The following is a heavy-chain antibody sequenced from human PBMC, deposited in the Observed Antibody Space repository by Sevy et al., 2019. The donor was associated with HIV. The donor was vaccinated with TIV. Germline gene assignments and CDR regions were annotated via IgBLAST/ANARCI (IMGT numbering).Heavy chain of an antibody. J-gene: IGHJ4*02. Sequence: GGSLRLSCAASGFTFSSYAMHWVRQAPGKGLEWVAVISYDGSNKYYADSVKGRFTISRDNPKNTLYLQMNSLRAEDTAVYYCARRGYSYGYIDYWGQGTLVTVSS. CDR3: ARRGYSYGYIDY. V-gene: IGHV3-30-3*01. D-gene: IGHD5-18*01. CDR1: GFTFSSYA. CDR2: ISYDGSNK.